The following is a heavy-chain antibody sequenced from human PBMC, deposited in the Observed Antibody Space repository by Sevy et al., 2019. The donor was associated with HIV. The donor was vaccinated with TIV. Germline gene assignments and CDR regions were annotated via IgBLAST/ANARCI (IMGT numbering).Heavy chain of an antibody. Sequence: GGSLRLSCSASGFTFSSYAMYWVRQAPGKGLEYVSAISSNGGSTYYADSVKGRFTISRDNSKNTLYLQMSSLRAEDTAVYYCVKEGYSSSSVLDYWVQGTLVTVSS. CDR3: VKEGYSSSSVLDY. CDR1: GFTFSSYA. CDR2: ISSNGGST. V-gene: IGHV3-64D*06. J-gene: IGHJ4*02. D-gene: IGHD6-6*01.